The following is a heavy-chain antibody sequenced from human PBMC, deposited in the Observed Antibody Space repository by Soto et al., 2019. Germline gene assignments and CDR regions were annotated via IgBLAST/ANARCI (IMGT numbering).Heavy chain of an antibody. CDR3: ARGGRGAFAR. CDR1: GFTFSYYW. V-gene: IGHV3-74*01. CDR2: IHSDGSST. J-gene: IGHJ3*01. Sequence: EVQLVESGGGLVRPGGSLRLSCAASGFTFSYYWMHWVRQAPGKGLVWVSRIHSDGSSTTYADFVKGRFIISRDNGRNTVDLQMTSVRVEDTAVYYGARGGRGAFARWGQGTVVTVSS. D-gene: IGHD3-10*01.